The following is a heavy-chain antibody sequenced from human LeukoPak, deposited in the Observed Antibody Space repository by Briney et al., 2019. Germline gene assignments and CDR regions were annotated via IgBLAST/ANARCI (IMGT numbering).Heavy chain of an antibody. CDR2: FDPEDGET. CDR1: GYTLTELS. J-gene: IGHJ6*02. V-gene: IGHV1-24*01. D-gene: IGHD3-3*01. CDR3: VRLWSGIPSYGMDV. Sequence: GASVKVSCKVSGYTLTELSMHWVRQAPGKGLEWMGGFDPEDGETIYAQKFQGRVTMTEDTSTDTAYMELSSLRSEDTAVYYCVRLWSGIPSYGMDVWGQGTTVTVSS.